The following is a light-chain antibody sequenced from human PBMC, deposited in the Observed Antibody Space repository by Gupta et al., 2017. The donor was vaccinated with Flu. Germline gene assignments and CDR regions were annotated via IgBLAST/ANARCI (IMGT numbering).Light chain of an antibody. V-gene: IGKV4-1*01. J-gene: IGKJ1*01. CDR2: WAS. Sequence: DIVMTQSPESLAVSLGERATINCKSSQSVLYSSNNKNYLAWYQQKPGQPPKVLIYWASTRESGVPDRFSGSGSGTDFTLTSSSLQAEDVAVYYCQQYYSIPRTFGQGTKVEIK. CDR3: QQYYSIPRT. CDR1: QSVLYSSNNKNY.